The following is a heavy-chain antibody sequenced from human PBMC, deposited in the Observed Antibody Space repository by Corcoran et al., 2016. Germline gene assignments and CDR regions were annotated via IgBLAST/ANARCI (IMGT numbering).Heavy chain of an antibody. CDR3: ARVYYDYVWGSYGPFDY. CDR2: INSDGSST. CDR1: GFTFSSYW. J-gene: IGHJ4*02. V-gene: IGHV3-74*01. D-gene: IGHD3-16*01. Sequence: EVQLVESGGGLVQPGGSLRLSCAASGFTFSSYWMHWVRQAPGKGLVWVSRINSDGSSTSYADSVKGRFTISRDNAKNTLYLQMNSLRAEDTALYYCARVYYDYVWGSYGPFDYWGQGTLVTVSS.